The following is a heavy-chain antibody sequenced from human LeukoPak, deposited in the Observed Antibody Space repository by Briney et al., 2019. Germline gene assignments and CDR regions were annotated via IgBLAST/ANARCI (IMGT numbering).Heavy chain of an antibody. V-gene: IGHV3-33*01. Sequence: GRSLTLSCAASGFTFSDYAMHWVRQAPGKGLEWVAVIWYDGSNEKYADSVKGQFTISRDNSKNTLYLQINSLRAEDMAMYYCAREETGAFDLWGLGTMVTVSS. D-gene: IGHD3-9*01. CDR1: GFTFSDYA. CDR2: IWYDGSNE. CDR3: AREETGAFDL. J-gene: IGHJ3*01.